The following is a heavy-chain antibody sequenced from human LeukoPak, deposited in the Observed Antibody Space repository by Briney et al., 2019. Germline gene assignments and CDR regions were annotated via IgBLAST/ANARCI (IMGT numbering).Heavy chain of an antibody. D-gene: IGHD2-2*01. J-gene: IGHJ3*02. Sequence: GGSLRLSCAASGFTFSSYSMNWVRQAPGKGLEWVSYISSSSTIYYADSVKGRFTISRDNAKNSLYLQMSSLRAEDTAVYYCARSSTRDAFDIWGQGTMVTVSS. CDR1: GFTFSSYS. CDR3: ARSSTRDAFDI. CDR2: ISSSSTI. V-gene: IGHV3-48*01.